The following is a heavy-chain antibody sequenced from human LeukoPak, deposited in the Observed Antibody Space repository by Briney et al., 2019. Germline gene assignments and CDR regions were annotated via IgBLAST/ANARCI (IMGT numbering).Heavy chain of an antibody. CDR3: ARDWDIAAAGLQFNWFDP. J-gene: IGHJ5*02. Sequence: SETLSLTCAVYGGSFSGYYWSWIRQPPGKGLEWIGEINHSGSTNYNPSLKSRVTISVDTSKNQFSLKLSSVTAADTAVYYCARDWDIAAAGLQFNWFDPWGQGTLVTVSS. V-gene: IGHV4-34*01. CDR1: GGSFSGYY. CDR2: INHSGST. D-gene: IGHD6-13*01.